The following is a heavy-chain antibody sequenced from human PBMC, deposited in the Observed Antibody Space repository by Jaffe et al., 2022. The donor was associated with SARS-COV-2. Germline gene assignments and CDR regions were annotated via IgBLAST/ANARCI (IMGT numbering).Heavy chain of an antibody. J-gene: IGHJ4*02. V-gene: IGHV4-61*02. D-gene: IGHD1-26*01. CDR2: IYPSGTT. Sequence: QVQLQESGPGLVKPSQTLSLTCSVSGGSISSSNYFWNWIRQPAGKGLEWIGRIYPSGTTDYNPSLKSRVTISLDTSKNQFSLRLTSVAAADTAVYYCASGFSGAWEVQAHWGQGTLVTVSS. CDR1: GGSISSSNYF. CDR3: ASGFSGAWEVQAH.